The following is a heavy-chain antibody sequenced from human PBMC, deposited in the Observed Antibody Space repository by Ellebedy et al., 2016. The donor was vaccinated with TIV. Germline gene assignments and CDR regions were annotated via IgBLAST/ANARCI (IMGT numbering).Heavy chain of an antibody. D-gene: IGHD4-17*01. CDR1: GASIRSYY. CDR2: IYYSGST. CDR3: ARGVTTIGS. J-gene: IGHJ4*02. Sequence: SETLSLTCTVSGASIRSYYWSWIRQPPGKGLEWIGYIYYSGSTNYIPSLKSRVTISADTSKNQVSLKLNSVTAADTAVYYCARGVTTIGSWGQGTLVTVSS. V-gene: IGHV4-59*01.